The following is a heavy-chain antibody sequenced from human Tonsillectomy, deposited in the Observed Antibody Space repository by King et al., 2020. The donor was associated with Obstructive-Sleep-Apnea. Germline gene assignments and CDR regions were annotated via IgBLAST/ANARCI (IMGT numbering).Heavy chain of an antibody. Sequence: QVQLQESGPGLVKTSQTLSLTCSVSGVSVSSGDYYWSWIRQPPGKGLEWIGNIFYSGTTYYNPSLKTRVSISIDTSKNQLSLEVNSVIAPDTAVYYCARLVAATADYYYDYWGQGTLVTVSS. J-gene: IGHJ4*02. CDR2: IFYSGTT. CDR1: GVSVSSGDYY. V-gene: IGHV4-30-4*01. D-gene: IGHD2-21*02. CDR3: ARLVAATADYYYDY.